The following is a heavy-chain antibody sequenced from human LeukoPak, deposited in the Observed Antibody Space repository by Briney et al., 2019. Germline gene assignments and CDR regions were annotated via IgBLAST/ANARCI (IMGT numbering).Heavy chain of an antibody. CDR1: GYTFTSYG. Sequence: ASVKVSCKASGYTFTSYGISWVRQAPGQGLEWMGWISAYNGNTNYAQKLQGRVTITTDTYTSTAYMELRSLRSDDTAVYYSAGVDDFWSGFLGGPTGRFDPWGQGTLVTVSS. J-gene: IGHJ5*02. CDR3: AGVDDFWSGFLGGPTGRFDP. D-gene: IGHD3-3*01. V-gene: IGHV1-18*01. CDR2: ISAYNGNT.